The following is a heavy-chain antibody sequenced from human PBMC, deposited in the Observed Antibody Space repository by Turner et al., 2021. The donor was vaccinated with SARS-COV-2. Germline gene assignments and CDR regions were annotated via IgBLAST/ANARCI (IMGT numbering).Heavy chain of an antibody. Sequence: QLHLQESGPGLVKPSETLSLTCTVSNGPISCISYYCGWIRQPPGKGLEWIGSVAYSGNTYYNPSLKSRVTISVDTSKNQFSLELGAVTAADTAVYYCARRVRTGNTRYYFDYWGQGTLVTVSS. J-gene: IGHJ4*01. D-gene: IGHD1-7*01. V-gene: IGHV4-39*01. CDR3: ARRVRTGNTRYYFDY. CDR1: NGPISCISYY. CDR2: VAYSGNT.